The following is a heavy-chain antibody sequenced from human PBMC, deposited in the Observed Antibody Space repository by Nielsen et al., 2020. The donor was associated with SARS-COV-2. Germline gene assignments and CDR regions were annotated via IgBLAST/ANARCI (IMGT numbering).Heavy chain of an antibody. Sequence: GESLKISCAASGFTFSDYWMSWVRQAPGKGLEWVANIKQDGSERNYVDSVKGRFTISRDNAKNSLYLQMNSLRAEDTAVYYCARDSQWLVTGYYYYGMDVWGQGTTVTVSS. CDR3: ARDSQWLVTGYYYYGMDV. V-gene: IGHV3-7*03. CDR2: IKQDGSER. J-gene: IGHJ6*02. D-gene: IGHD6-19*01. CDR1: GFTFSDYW.